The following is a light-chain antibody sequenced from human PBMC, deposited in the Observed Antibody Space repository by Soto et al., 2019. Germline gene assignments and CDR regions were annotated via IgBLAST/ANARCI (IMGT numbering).Light chain of an antibody. J-gene: IGLJ1*01. Sequence: QSALTQPPSASGSPGQSVTISCTGTSSDIGGYNYVSWYQQHPGKAPKVMIYDVNKRPSGVPDRFSGSKSGNTASLTVSGLQAEDEADYYCSSHAGNNNPFVFGTGTKHTVL. CDR3: SSHAGNNNPFV. CDR2: DVN. V-gene: IGLV2-8*01. CDR1: SSDIGGYNY.